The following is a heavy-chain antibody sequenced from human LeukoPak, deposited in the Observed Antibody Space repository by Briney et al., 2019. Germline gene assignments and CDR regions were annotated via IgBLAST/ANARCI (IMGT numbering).Heavy chain of an antibody. Sequence: SVKVSCKASGGTFSSYAISWVRQAPGQGLEWMGGVIPIFGTANYAQKFQGRVTITADESTSTAYMELSSLRSEDTAVYYCARDRYCSSTSCFYNWFDPWGQGTLVTVSS. V-gene: IGHV1-69*13. J-gene: IGHJ5*02. CDR1: GGTFSSYA. D-gene: IGHD2-2*01. CDR2: VIPIFGTA. CDR3: ARDRYCSSTSCFYNWFDP.